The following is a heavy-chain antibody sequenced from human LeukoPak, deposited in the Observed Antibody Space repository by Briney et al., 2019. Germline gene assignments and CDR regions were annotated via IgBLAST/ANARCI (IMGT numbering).Heavy chain of an antibody. CDR2: TYYRSKWYN. CDR3: ARSLVTVQWLVRYYYYYMDV. D-gene: IGHD6-19*01. J-gene: IGHJ6*03. Sequence: SQTLSLTCAISGDSVSSNSAAWNWIRQSPSRGLEWLGRTYYRSKWYNDYAVSVKSRITINPDTSKNQFSLQLNSVTPEDTAVYYCARSLVTVQWLVRYYYYYMDVWGKGTTVTVSS. CDR1: GDSVSSNSAA. V-gene: IGHV6-1*01.